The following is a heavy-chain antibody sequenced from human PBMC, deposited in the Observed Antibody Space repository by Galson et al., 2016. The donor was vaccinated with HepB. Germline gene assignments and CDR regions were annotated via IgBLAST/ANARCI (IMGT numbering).Heavy chain of an antibody. D-gene: IGHD3-9*01. CDR2: IFHTGRS. V-gene: IGHV4-39*01. Sequence: SETLSLTCTVFGASIISTNYNWGWIRQPPGKGLEWIASIFHTGRSDYNPSLQSRVTISVDTSMNRFSLSLRSVSTADTATYFCARHPTGYPNWFDRWGHGTLVVVSS. CDR1: GASIISTNYN. CDR3: ARHPTGYPNWFDR. J-gene: IGHJ5*02.